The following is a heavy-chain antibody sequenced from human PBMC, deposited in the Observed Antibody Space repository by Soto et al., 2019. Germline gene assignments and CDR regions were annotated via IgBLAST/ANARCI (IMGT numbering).Heavy chain of an antibody. J-gene: IGHJ6*02. V-gene: IGHV4-61*01. D-gene: IGHD6-13*01. CDR1: GESVGRGTNY. CDR3: ARDRRGRADGFIYYYGMEV. Sequence: QVQLQESGPGLMKPSGTLSLICSVSGESVGRGTNYWSWVRQAPGRGLEWIGDIFDAATAIYNPSFESRVSISLDAAKNKVSLKLTSVAAADTAIYYCARDRRGRADGFIYYYGMEVWGQGTSVTVSS. CDR2: IFDAATA.